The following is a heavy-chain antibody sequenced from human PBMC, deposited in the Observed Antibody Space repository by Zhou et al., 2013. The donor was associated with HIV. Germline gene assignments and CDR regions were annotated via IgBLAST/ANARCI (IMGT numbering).Heavy chain of an antibody. Sequence: QVQLVQSGAEVKKPGSSVKVSCKVSGGTFSTYAISWVRQAPGQGLEWMGGINPKFGITNYAQKFQGRVTITTDESTSIANMELRTLRSDDTAMYYCVRDTLPLGNDAFDFWGQGTMVTVSS. CDR1: GGTFSTYA. D-gene: IGHD7-27*01. CDR2: INPKFGIT. V-gene: IGHV1-69*05. J-gene: IGHJ3*01. CDR3: VRDTLPLGNDAFDF.